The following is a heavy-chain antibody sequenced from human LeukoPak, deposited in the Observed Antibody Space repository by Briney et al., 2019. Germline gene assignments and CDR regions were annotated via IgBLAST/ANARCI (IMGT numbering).Heavy chain of an antibody. Sequence: GGSLRLSCAASGFTFSSYAISWVRQAPGQGLEWMGGIIPIFGTANYAQKFQGRVTITADESTSTAYMELSSLRSEDTAVYYCARTIFTIFGVVIIRYAFDIWGQGTMVTVSS. V-gene: IGHV1-69*01. CDR3: ARTIFTIFGVVIIRYAFDI. CDR2: IIPIFGTA. J-gene: IGHJ3*02. D-gene: IGHD3-3*01. CDR1: GFTFSSYA.